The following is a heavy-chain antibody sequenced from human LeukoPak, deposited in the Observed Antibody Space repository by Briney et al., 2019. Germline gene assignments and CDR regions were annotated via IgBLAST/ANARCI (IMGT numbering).Heavy chain of an antibody. CDR1: GFTFSSYA. D-gene: IGHD6-13*01. CDR2: ISGGGGST. V-gene: IGHV3-23*01. Sequence: GGSLRLSCAASGFTFSSYAMSWVRQAPGKGLEWVSAISGGGGSTYYADSVKGRFTISRDNSKNTLYLQMNSLRAEDTAVYYCAKVPGYSSLLAYFDYWGQGTLVTVSS. CDR3: AKVPGYSSLLAYFDY. J-gene: IGHJ4*02.